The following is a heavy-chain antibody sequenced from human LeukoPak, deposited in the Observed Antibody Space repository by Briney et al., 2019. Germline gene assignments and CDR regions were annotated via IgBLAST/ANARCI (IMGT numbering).Heavy chain of an antibody. CDR2: INNVGSST. CDR1: GFTFSSYW. D-gene: IGHD1-26*01. Sequence: GGSLRLSCAASGFTFSSYWMHWVRQAPGKGLVWVSRINNVGSSTTYAGSVKGRFTISRDNAKNTLYLQMNSLSAEDTAVYYCAREVSGSSYFDYWGQGTQVTVSS. V-gene: IGHV3-74*01. J-gene: IGHJ4*02. CDR3: AREVSGSSYFDY.